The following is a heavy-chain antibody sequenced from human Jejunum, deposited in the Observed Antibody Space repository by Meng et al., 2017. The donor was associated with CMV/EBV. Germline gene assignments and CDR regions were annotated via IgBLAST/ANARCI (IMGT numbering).Heavy chain of an antibody. J-gene: IGHJ6*02. Sequence: GGPIRSSNYYWTWIRQAPGKGLEWIGALYYSGKTYYDPSLKSRVTISVDTSKNQFSLNLTSVTAADTAVFYCGSGRGNSVRVFGLDVWGQGTMVTVSS. CDR3: GSGRGNSVRVFGLDV. V-gene: IGHV4-39*01. CDR2: LYYSGKT. CDR1: GGPIRSSNYY. D-gene: IGHD1/OR15-1a*01.